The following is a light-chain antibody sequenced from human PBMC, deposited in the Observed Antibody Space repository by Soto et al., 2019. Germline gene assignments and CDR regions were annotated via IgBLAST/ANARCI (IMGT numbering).Light chain of an antibody. CDR2: GAF. V-gene: IGKV3-15*01. Sequence: EIVMTQSPATLSVSPGERATLSCRASQSVKINLAWYQQKPGQAPRLLIYGAFTRATGIPARFSVSGSGTEFTLTISTLQSEAFAVYYCQQYNNWPPITFGQGTRVEIK. J-gene: IGKJ5*01. CDR3: QQYNNWPPIT. CDR1: QSVKIN.